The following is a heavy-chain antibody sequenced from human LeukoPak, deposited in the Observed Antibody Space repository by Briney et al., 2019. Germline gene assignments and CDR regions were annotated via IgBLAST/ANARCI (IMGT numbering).Heavy chain of an antibody. CDR3: ARAPYYYDSSGYFNEFDP. V-gene: IGHV4-39*07. Sequence: SETLSLTCTVSGGSISSSSYYWGWIRQPPGKGLEWIGSIYYSGSTYYNPSPKGRVTISVDTSKNQFSLKLSSVTAADTAVYYCARAPYYYDSSGYFNEFDPWGQGTLVTVSS. D-gene: IGHD3-22*01. CDR1: GGSISSSSYY. J-gene: IGHJ5*02. CDR2: IYYSGST.